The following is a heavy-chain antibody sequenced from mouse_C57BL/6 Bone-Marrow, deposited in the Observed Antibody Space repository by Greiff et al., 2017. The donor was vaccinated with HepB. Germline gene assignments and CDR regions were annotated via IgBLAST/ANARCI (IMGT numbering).Heavy chain of an antibody. Sequence: EVHLVESGGGLVQPKGSLKLSCAASGFSFNTYAMNWVRQAPGKGLEWVARIRSKSNNYATYYADSVKDRFTISRDDSESMLYLQMNNLKTEDTAMYYCVRHTGRSYYAMDYWGQGTSVTVSS. J-gene: IGHJ4*01. CDR1: GFSFNTYA. D-gene: IGHD1-1*01. V-gene: IGHV10-1*01. CDR2: IRSKSNNYAT. CDR3: VRHTGRSYYAMDY.